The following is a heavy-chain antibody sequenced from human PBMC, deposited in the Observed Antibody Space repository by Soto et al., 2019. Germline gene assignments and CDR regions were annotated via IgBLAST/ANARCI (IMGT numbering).Heavy chain of an antibody. Sequence: PVGSLRLSCADSGFTFSTYALSWVRQAPGKGLEWVSAINERGGSTYYADSVKGRFTISRDNSKNTLYLQMKSLRAEDTALYYCAKDKSGTTAFDIWGQGTMVTVSS. J-gene: IGHJ3*02. CDR2: INERGGST. CDR3: AKDKSGTTAFDI. CDR1: GFTFSTYA. D-gene: IGHD1-1*01. V-gene: IGHV3-23*01.